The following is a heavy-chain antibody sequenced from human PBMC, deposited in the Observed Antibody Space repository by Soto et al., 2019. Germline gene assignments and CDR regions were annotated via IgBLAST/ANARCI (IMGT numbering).Heavy chain of an antibody. CDR3: VRPYYSSSWFPLDR. D-gene: IGHD6-13*01. CDR1: GFDFGDSY. Sequence: GGSMRLSCTACGFDFGDSYMSWIRQTPGKGLEWGSYIDSDDGTTYYTDSVKGRFTISRDNAKNSLYLQMNSLRVEDTALYYCVRPYYSSSWFPLDRWGQGTLVTVSS. CDR2: IDSDDGTT. J-gene: IGHJ5*02. V-gene: IGHV3-11*01.